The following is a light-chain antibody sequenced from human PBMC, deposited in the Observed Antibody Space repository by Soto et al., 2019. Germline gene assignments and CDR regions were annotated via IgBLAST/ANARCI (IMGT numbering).Light chain of an antibody. CDR1: HSIGDS. Sequence: IQMTQSPSTPSAYLGDRVTITCRASHSIGDSLAWYQQKPGKAPYLLISDVSSLERGVPSRFSGSGSGTEFTLTISIMQPDDFATFYCQQYNGYSRTVGQGTKGEIK. CDR2: DVS. J-gene: IGKJ1*01. V-gene: IGKV1-5*01. CDR3: QQYNGYSRT.